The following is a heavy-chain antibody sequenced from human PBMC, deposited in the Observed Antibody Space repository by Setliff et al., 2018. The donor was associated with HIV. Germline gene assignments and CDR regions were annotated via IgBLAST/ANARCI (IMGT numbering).Heavy chain of an antibody. CDR1: GDSINSGGYY. V-gene: IGHV3-11*04. J-gene: IGHJ4*02. Sequence: LSLTCIVSGDSINSGGYYWSWIRQAPGKGLEWLSYISSSGITIYYADSVKGRFTISRDNAKNSLYLQMNSLRAKDTAVYYCARGKDYDSSGYLGYWGQGTRVTVSS. D-gene: IGHD3-22*01. CDR3: ARGKDYDSSGYLGY. CDR2: ISSSGITI.